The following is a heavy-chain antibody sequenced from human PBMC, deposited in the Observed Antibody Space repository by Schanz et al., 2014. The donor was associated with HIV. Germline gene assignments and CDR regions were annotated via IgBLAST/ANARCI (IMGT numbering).Heavy chain of an antibody. V-gene: IGHV1-18*01. D-gene: IGHD2-15*01. J-gene: IGHJ4*02. Sequence: QVQLVQSGTEVKKPGASVTVSCKASGYTFTNYAINWVRQAPGQGLEWMGWISNYIGNTDYAQNLQGRVTMTADTVPNXASLELRSLTSDDTALYYCDSGSCSGGPCSSGDHWGQGTLVTVS. CDR3: DSGSCSGGPCSSGDH. CDR2: ISNYIGNT. CDR1: GYTFTNYA.